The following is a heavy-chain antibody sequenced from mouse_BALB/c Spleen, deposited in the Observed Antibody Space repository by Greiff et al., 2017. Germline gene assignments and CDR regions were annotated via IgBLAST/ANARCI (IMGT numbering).Heavy chain of an antibody. CDR1: GYTFTSYV. J-gene: IGHJ1*01. CDR2: INPYNDGT. D-gene: IGHD1-1*01. CDR3: ARPNGSSYYWYFDV. Sequence: VQLKESGPELVKPGASVKMSCKASGYTFTSYVMHWVKQKPGQGLEWIGYINPYNDGTKYNEKFKGKATLTSDKSSSTAYMELSSLTSEDSAVYYCARPNGSSYYWYFDVWGAGTTVTVSS. V-gene: IGHV1-14*01.